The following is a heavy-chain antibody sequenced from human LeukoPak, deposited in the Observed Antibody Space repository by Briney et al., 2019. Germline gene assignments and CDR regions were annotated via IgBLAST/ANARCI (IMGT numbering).Heavy chain of an antibody. CDR2: INHSGST. CDR1: GGSFSGYY. CDR3: ARDLGDY. V-gene: IGHV4-34*01. Sequence: SETLSLTCAVYGGSFSGYYWSWIRQPPGKGLEWNGEINHSGSTNYNPSLKSRVTISVDTSKNQFSLKLSSVTAADTAVYYCARDLGDYWGQGTLVTVSS. J-gene: IGHJ4*02.